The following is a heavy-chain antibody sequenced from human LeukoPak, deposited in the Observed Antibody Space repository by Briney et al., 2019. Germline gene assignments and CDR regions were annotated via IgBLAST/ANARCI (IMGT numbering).Heavy chain of an antibody. CDR1: GGSISSYY. CDR3: ARSRWLQGFFDY. D-gene: IGHD5-24*01. Sequence: SETLSLTCTVSGGSISSYYWSWIRQPPGKGLEWIGYIYYSGSTNYNPSLKSRVTISVDTSKNQFPLKLSSVTAADTAVYYCARSRWLQGFFDYWGQGTLVTVSS. J-gene: IGHJ4*02. CDR2: IYYSGST. V-gene: IGHV4-59*01.